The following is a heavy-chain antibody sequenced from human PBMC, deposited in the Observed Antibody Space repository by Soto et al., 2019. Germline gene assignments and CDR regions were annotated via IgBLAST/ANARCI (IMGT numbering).Heavy chain of an antibody. V-gene: IGHV4-59*08. Sequence: SETLSLTCTVSGGSISSCYWSWIRQPPGKGLEWIGYIYYSGSTNYNPSLKSRVTISVDTSKNQFSLKLSSVTAADTAVYYCASSYCSGGSCYFDYWGQGTLVTVSS. D-gene: IGHD2-15*01. CDR3: ASSYCSGGSCYFDY. CDR2: IYYSGST. J-gene: IGHJ4*02. CDR1: GGSISSCY.